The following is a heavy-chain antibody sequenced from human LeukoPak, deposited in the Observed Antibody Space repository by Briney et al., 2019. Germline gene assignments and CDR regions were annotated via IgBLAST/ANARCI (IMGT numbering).Heavy chain of an antibody. J-gene: IGHJ5*02. D-gene: IGHD2-2*01. Sequence: ASVKVSCKASGYTFTGYYMHWVRQAPGQGLEWMGWINPNSGGTNYAQKFQGRVTMTRDTSISTAYMELSRLRSDDTAVYYCARGDIVVVPAVPNWFDPWGQGTLVTVSS. CDR1: GYTFTGYY. V-gene: IGHV1-2*02. CDR3: ARGDIVVVPAVPNWFDP. CDR2: INPNSGGT.